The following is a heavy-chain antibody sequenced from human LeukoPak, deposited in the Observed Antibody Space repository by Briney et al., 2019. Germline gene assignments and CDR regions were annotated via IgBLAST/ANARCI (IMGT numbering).Heavy chain of an antibody. CDR3: AGRRSDLNWYDP. D-gene: IGHD6-19*01. Sequence: SETLSLTCTVSGGSISSSSYYWGWIRQPPGKGLEWIGSIYYSGSTYYNPSLKSRVTISIDTSKNQISLNLISVTAADTAIYYCAGRRSDLNWYDPWGQGTLVTVSS. V-gene: IGHV4-39*07. CDR2: IYYSGST. CDR1: GGSISSSSYY. J-gene: IGHJ5*02.